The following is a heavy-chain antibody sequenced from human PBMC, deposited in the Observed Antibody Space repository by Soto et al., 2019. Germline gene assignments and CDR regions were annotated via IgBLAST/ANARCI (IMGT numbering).Heavy chain of an antibody. J-gene: IGHJ6*03. D-gene: IGHD1-7*01. V-gene: IGHV3-9*01. CDR3: AKDNGNYRGYYYYYMDV. Sequence: EVQLVESGGGLVQPGRSLRLSCAASGFTFDDYAMHWVRQAPGKGLEWVSGISWNSGSIGYADSVQGRFTISRDNAKNSLYLQMNSLRAEDTVLYYCAKDNGNYRGYYYYYMDVWGKGTTVTVSS. CDR2: ISWNSGSI. CDR1: GFTFDDYA.